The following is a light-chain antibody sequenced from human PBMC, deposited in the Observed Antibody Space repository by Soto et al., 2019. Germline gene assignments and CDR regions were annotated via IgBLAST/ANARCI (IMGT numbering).Light chain of an antibody. CDR1: QIVSSSY. J-gene: IGKJ2*01. CDR3: QQYGSSPHT. V-gene: IGKV3-20*01. Sequence: EIVLTQSPGTLSLSPGERATLSCRASQIVSSSYLAWYQHKPGQAPRLLIYGASSRATGIPDRFSGSGSGTDFTLTIRRLEPEDFAVYYCQQYGSSPHTFGQGTKLEIK. CDR2: GAS.